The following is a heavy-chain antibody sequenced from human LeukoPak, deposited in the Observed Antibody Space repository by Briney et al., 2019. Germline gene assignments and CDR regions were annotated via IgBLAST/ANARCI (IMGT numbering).Heavy chain of an antibody. Sequence: SQTLSLTCTVSGGSISSGGYYWSWIRQHPGKGLEWIGYIYYSGSTYYNPSLKSRVTISVDTSKNQFSLKLSSVTAADTAVYYCARDVLNSVYASLDWGQGTLVTVSS. D-gene: IGHD3-10*01. J-gene: IGHJ4*02. CDR3: ARDVLNSVYASLD. CDR2: IYYSGST. CDR1: GGSISSGGYY. V-gene: IGHV4-30-4*08.